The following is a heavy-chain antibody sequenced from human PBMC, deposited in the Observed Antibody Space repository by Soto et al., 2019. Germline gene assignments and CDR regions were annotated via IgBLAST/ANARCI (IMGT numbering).Heavy chain of an antibody. Sequence: PGESLKISCKGSGYSFAGYWITWVRQKPGKGLEWMGRIDPSDSQTYYSPSFRGHVTISVTKSITTVFLQWSSLKASDTAMYYCARHGYCSSTSCYQPNTYYYYGMDVWGQGTTVTVS. CDR1: GYSFAGYW. J-gene: IGHJ6*02. D-gene: IGHD2-2*03. CDR2: IDPSDSQT. V-gene: IGHV5-10-1*01. CDR3: ARHGYCSSTSCYQPNTYYYYGMDV.